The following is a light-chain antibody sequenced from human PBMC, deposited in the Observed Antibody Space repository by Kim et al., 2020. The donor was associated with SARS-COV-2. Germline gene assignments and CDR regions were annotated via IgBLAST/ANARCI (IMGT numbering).Light chain of an antibody. CDR1: NMGGKH. V-gene: IGLV3-9*01. Sequence: VALRQTDKIAGGGNNMGGKHVHWYQQRPGQSPGTVIYRNNNRPSGIPERFSGSNSGNAATLSISRVQVGDEAVYFCQVWDSNTVIFGGGTQLTVL. CDR2: RNN. J-gene: IGLJ2*01. CDR3: QVWDSNTVI.